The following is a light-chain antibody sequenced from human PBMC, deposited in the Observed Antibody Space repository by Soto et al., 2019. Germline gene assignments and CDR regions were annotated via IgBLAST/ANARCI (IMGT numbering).Light chain of an antibody. Sequence: EIVLTQSPVTLSLSPGERVTLSCRASQSVRRNYLAWYQQKPGQAPRLIIDGASSRATGIPDRFSGSGSGTDFTLTISRLEPEDFAVYSCQQYGSTPPTFGQGTKVEIK. CDR3: QQYGSTPPT. V-gene: IGKV3-20*01. J-gene: IGKJ1*01. CDR2: GAS. CDR1: QSVRRNY.